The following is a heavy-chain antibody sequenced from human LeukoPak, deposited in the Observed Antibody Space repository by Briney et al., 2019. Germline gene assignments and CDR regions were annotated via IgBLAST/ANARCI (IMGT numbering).Heavy chain of an antibody. CDR1: GVSISGNY. CDR3: ARVPAIDGYNGGGIDY. J-gene: IGHJ4*02. CDR2: IFYTGST. D-gene: IGHD5-24*01. Sequence: SETLSLTCTVSGVSISGNYWSWIRQPPGKGLEWIGYIFYTGSTNYNPSLQSRVTMLLDTSKNQFSLKLSSVGAADTAVYYCARVPAIDGYNGGGIDYWGQGTLVTVSS. V-gene: IGHV4-59*01.